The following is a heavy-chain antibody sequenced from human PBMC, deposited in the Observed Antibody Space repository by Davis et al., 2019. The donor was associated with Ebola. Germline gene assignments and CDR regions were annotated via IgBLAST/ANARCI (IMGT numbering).Heavy chain of an antibody. D-gene: IGHD1-14*01. Sequence: WGSLRLSCAASASPSSSNAITLVLYAPGKGLELVFAILVSGSSTYYADSVKGRFTLSRAKSENTLYRQINSLRAEDTAVNYCAKAPLSTGRVFFDNWGQGTLVTVSS. CDR3: AKAPLSTGRVFFDN. V-gene: IGHV3-23*01. CDR1: ASPSSSNA. J-gene: IGHJ4*02. CDR2: ILVSGSST.